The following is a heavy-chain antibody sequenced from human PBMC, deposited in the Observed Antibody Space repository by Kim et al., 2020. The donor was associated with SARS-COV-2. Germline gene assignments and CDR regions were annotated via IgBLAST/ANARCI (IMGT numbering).Heavy chain of an antibody. CDR3: ARFSGYYQRFDYYYGMDV. CDR2: IYPGDSDT. Sequence: GESLKISCKGSGYSFTSYWIGWVRQMPGKGLEWMGIIYPGDSDTRYSPSFQGQVTISADKSISTAYLQWSSLKASDTAMYYCARFSGYYQRFDYYYGMDVWGQGTTVTVSS. J-gene: IGHJ6*02. CDR1: GYSFTSYW. V-gene: IGHV5-51*01. D-gene: IGHD3-22*01.